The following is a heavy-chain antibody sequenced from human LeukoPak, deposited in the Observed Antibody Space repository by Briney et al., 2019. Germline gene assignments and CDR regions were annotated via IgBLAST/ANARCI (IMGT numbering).Heavy chain of an antibody. V-gene: IGHV4-59*08. J-gene: IGHJ4*02. CDR1: GGSISGYS. Sequence: PSETLSLTCTVSGGSISGYSWSWIRQPPGKGLEWIGYIYYSGSTNYNPSLKSRVIISVDTSKNQFSLNLNSVTATDTAVYYCARSFQRGSLDHWGQGTLVTVSS. CDR2: IYYSGST. D-gene: IGHD3-16*01. CDR3: ARSFQRGSLDH.